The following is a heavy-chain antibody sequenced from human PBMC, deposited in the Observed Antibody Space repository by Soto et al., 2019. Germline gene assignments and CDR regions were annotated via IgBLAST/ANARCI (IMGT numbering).Heavy chain of an antibody. J-gene: IGHJ6*02. CDR3: ARDRTSIAARLYYYVGMEV. V-gene: IGHV1-3*01. CDR1: GYTFNSYA. D-gene: IGHD6-6*01. Sequence: ASVKVSCKASGYTFNSYAMHWVRQAPGQRLEWMGWINAGNGNTKYSQKFQGRVTITMDTSASTAYMELSSLRSEDTAVYYCARDRTSIAARLYYYVGMEVSGQGTTVTV. CDR2: INAGNGNT.